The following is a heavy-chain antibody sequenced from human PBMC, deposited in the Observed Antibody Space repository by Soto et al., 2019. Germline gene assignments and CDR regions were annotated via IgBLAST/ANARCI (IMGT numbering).Heavy chain of an antibody. V-gene: IGHV3-30*03. CDR2: ISYDGSNK. CDR1: GFTFSSYG. J-gene: IGHJ4*02. Sequence: QVQLVESGGGVVQPGRSLRLSCAASGFTFSSYGMHWVRQAPGKGLEWVAVISYDGSNKYYADSVKGRFTISRENSKNPQNLQMNSLRAEDTAVYYCAREYYDILTGCYYFDYWGQGSLVTVSS. D-gene: IGHD3-9*01. CDR3: AREYYDILTGCYYFDY.